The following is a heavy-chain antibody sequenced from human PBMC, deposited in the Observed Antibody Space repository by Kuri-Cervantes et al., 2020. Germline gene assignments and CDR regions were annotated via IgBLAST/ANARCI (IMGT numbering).Heavy chain of an antibody. CDR2: IWYDGSNK. Sequence: GESLKSSCAASGFTFSSYGMHWVRQAPGKGLEWVAVIWYDGSNKYYADSVKGRFTISRDNSKNTLYLQMNSLRAEDTAVYYCARESYCSRFGXEDAFDIWGQGTMVTVSS. CDR3: ARESYCSRFGXEDAFDI. CDR1: GFTFSSYG. D-gene: IGHD2-15*01. V-gene: IGHV3-33*01. J-gene: IGHJ3*02.